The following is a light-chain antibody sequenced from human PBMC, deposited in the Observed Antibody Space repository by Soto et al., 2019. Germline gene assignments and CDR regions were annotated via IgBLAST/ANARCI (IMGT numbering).Light chain of an antibody. CDR1: QDISHH. Sequence: IQMTQSPSSLSASVGDRGTITCQASQDISHHLNWYQQKPGKAPKLLIYDATNLETGVPSRFSGSGSGTDFTFTISSLQPKDIATYYCQQYDNLPPLTFGGGTKVEIK. CDR2: DAT. V-gene: IGKV1-33*01. CDR3: QQYDNLPPLT. J-gene: IGKJ4*01.